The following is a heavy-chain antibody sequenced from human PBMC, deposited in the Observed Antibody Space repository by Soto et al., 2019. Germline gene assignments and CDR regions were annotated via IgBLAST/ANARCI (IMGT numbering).Heavy chain of an antibody. CDR2: TYYRSKWST. Sequence: CAISGDSVSSKSAAWNWIRQSPSRGLEWLGRTYYRSKWSTDYAISVKSRITINPDTSNNHFSLQLKSVTPEDTAVYYCTRALSGSYDHWGQGTLVTVSS. CDR1: GDSVSSKSAA. J-gene: IGHJ5*02. D-gene: IGHD1-26*01. CDR3: TRALSGSYDH. V-gene: IGHV6-1*01.